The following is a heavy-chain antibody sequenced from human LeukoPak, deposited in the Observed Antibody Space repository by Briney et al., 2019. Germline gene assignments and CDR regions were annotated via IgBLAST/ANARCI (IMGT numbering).Heavy chain of an antibody. CDR2: ISSSGSTI. Sequence: PGGSLRLSCAASGFTFSSYEMNWVRQAPGKGLEWVSYISSSGSTIYYADSVKGRFTISRDNAKNSLYLRMNSLRAEDTAVYYCARAPRRDGYNYRFDYWGQGTLVTVSS. V-gene: IGHV3-48*03. J-gene: IGHJ4*02. D-gene: IGHD5-24*01. CDR3: ARAPRRDGYNYRFDY. CDR1: GFTFSSYE.